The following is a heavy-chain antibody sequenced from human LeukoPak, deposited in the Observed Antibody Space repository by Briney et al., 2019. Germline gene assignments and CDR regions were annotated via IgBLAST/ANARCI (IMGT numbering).Heavy chain of an antibody. V-gene: IGHV1-69*13. J-gene: IGHJ4*02. D-gene: IGHD3-10*01. Sequence: SVKVSCKASGGTFSSYAISWVRQAPGQGLEWMGGIIPIFGTANYAQKFQGRVTITADESTCTAYMELSSLRSEDTAVYYCARMMVRGNYYFDYWGQGTLVTVSS. CDR1: GGTFSSYA. CDR3: ARMMVRGNYYFDY. CDR2: IIPIFGTA.